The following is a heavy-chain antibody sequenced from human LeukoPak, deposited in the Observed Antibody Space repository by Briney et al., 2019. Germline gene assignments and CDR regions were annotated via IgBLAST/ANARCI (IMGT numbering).Heavy chain of an antibody. CDR3: ARAAGPRRNWFDP. V-gene: IGHV3-48*01. J-gene: IGHJ5*02. CDR2: ISSSSSTI. Sequence: GGSLRLSCAASGFTFSSYSMNWVRQAPGKGLEWVSYISSSSSTIYYADSVKGRFTISRDNAKNSLYLQMNSLRAEDTAVYYCARAAGPRRNWFDPWGQGTLVTVSP. CDR1: GFTFSSYS.